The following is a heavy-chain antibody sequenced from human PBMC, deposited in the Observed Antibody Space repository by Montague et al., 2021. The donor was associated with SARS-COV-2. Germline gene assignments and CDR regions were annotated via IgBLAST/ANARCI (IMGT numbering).Heavy chain of an antibody. CDR2: IYYSGST. CDR3: ARLSNYYGSGSYYPHNYYYYGMDV. D-gene: IGHD3-10*01. J-gene: IGHJ6*02. CDR1: GGSISSSSYY. Sequence: SETLSLTCTVSGGSISSSSYYWGWIRQPPGKGLEWIGSIYYSGSTYYNESLKSRVTISVDTSKNQFSLKLSSVTAADTAVDYCARLSNYYGSGSYYPHNYYYYGMDVWGQGSTVTVSS. V-gene: IGHV4-39*01.